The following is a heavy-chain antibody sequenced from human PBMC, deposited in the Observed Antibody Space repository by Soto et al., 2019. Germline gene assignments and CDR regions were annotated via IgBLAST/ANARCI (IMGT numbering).Heavy chain of an antibody. D-gene: IGHD6-13*01. J-gene: IGHJ5*02. V-gene: IGHV4-39*07. CDR2: IYYSGRT. Sequence: SETLSLTCTVSGGSISSSSYYWGWIRQPPGKGLEWIGSIYYSGRTYYNPSLKSRVTISVDTSKNQFSLKLSSVTAADTAVYYCARVFSDSSSFFDPWGKGTLVTVSS. CDR3: ARVFSDSSSFFDP. CDR1: GGSISSSSYY.